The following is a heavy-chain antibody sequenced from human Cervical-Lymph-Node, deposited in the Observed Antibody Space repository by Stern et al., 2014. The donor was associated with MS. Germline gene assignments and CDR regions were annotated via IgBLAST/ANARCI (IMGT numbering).Heavy chain of an antibody. CDR1: GGTFSNYG. CDR2: TIPIFGPT. CDR3: ARDNDDNGMDV. D-gene: IGHD1-1*01. V-gene: IGHV1-69*06. J-gene: IGHJ6*02. Sequence: VQLVESGAEVNNPGSSVKVACMASGGTFSNYGVSWVRKAPGQGLDWMGGTIPIFGPTHTAQRYRGRGAITADNSMSTVYMELTGLTSADTAVYYCARDNDDNGMDVWGQGTTVTVSS.